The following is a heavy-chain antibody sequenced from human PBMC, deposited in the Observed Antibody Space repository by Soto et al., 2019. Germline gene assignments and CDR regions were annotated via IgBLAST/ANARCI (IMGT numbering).Heavy chain of an antibody. V-gene: IGHV3-30*18. D-gene: IGHD2-15*01. Sequence: QVQLVESGGGVVQPGRSLRLSCAASGFTFSSYGMHWVRQAPGKGLEWVAVISYDGSNKYYADSVKGRFTISRDNSKNTLYLQMNSLRAEDTAVYYCAKSQDIVVVVVATQGAFDIWGQGTMVTVSS. CDR1: GFTFSSYG. CDR2: ISYDGSNK. J-gene: IGHJ3*02. CDR3: AKSQDIVVVVVATQGAFDI.